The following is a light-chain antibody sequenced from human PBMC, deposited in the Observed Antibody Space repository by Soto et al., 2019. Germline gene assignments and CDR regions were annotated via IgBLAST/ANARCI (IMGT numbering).Light chain of an antibody. CDR3: KQSYSSQWT. CDR1: RSISRY. CDR2: AAS. V-gene: IGKV1-39*01. Sequence: DIQMTQSTSSLSASVGDRVNMTCRASRSISRYLSWYQQKPGKAPNLLIYAASSLQSGVPSRFSGAGSGTDFTLTIGNLHPEDFAIYYCKQSYSSQWTFGQGTKVAIK. J-gene: IGKJ1*01.